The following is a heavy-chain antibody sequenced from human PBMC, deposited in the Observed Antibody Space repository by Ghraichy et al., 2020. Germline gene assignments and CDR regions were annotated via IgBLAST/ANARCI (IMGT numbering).Heavy chain of an antibody. D-gene: IGHD6-19*01. CDR3: ARHPRASSGWYYNHGMDV. Sequence: SETLSLTCAVSGGSVSSATYYWTWIRQPPGKGLEWIGYISYSGGTNYHPSLKSRVTMSVDMSKNQFSLKLTSVTAADTAVYYCARHPRASSGWYYNHGMDVWGQGTKVTVSS. J-gene: IGHJ6*02. CDR2: ISYSGGT. CDR1: GGSVSSATYY. V-gene: IGHV4-61*01.